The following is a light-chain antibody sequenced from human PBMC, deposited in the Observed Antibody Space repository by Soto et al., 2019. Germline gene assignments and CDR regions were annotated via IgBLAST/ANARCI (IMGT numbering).Light chain of an antibody. CDR3: QQYYNTPPT. V-gene: IGKV4-1*01. J-gene: IGKJ1*01. Sequence: DIVMTQSPDSLAVSLGERATIDCKSSQNILYSSNNKNYLAWYQQKPGQPPKLLIHWASTRESGVPDRFSGSGSGTDFTLTISSLQAEDVAVYCCQQYYNTPPTFGQGTRVEIK. CDR1: QNILYSSNNKNY. CDR2: WAS.